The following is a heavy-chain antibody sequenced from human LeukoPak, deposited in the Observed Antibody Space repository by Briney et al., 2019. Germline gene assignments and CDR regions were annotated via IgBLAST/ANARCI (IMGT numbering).Heavy chain of an antibody. CDR1: GYTFTSYG. J-gene: IGHJ5*02. D-gene: IGHD6-13*01. CDR3: ARTRAEAAGTYNWFDP. V-gene: IGHV1-18*01. CDR2: ISAYNGNT. Sequence: GASVKVSCKASGYTFTSYGISWVRQAPGQGLEWMGWISAYNGNTNYAQKLQGRVTMTTDTSTSTAYMELRSLRSDDTAVYYCARTRAEAAGTYNWFDPWGQGTLVTVSS.